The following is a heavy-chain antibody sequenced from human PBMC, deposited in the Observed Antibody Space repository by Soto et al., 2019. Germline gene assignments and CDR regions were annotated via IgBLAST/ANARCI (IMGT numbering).Heavy chain of an antibody. Sequence: SETLSLTCTVSGGSISSYYWSWIRQPPGKGLEWIGYIYYSGSTNYNPSLKSRVTISVDTSKNQFSLKLSSVTAADTAVYYCARSSSGWQYYFDYWGQGTLVTVSS. D-gene: IGHD6-19*01. CDR3: ARSSSGWQYYFDY. CDR2: IYYSGST. J-gene: IGHJ4*02. CDR1: GGSISSYY. V-gene: IGHV4-59*01.